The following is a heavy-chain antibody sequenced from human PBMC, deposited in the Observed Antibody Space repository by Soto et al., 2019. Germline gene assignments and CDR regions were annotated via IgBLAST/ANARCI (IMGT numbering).Heavy chain of an antibody. J-gene: IGHJ6*03. Sequence: EVQLLESGGGLVQPGGSLRLSCAASGFTFSSYAMSWVRQAPGKGLEWVSAISGSSGSTYYADSVKGRFTLFRDSSKNTLYLQMNSLRAEDTAIYYCAKGAWDFYYYYMDVWGKGTTVTVSS. D-gene: IGHD7-27*01. CDR1: GFTFSSYA. CDR3: AKGAWDFYYYYMDV. V-gene: IGHV3-23*01. CDR2: ISGSSGST.